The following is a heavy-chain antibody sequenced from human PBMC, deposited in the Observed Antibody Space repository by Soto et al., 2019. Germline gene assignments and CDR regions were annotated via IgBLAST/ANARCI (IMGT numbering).Heavy chain of an antibody. D-gene: IGHD3-9*01. J-gene: IGHJ4*02. CDR2: ITPVFGTP. V-gene: IGHV1-69*01. CDR1: GGTFGNFV. Sequence: QVVQSGAEVRRPGSSVKVSYKASGGTFGNFVINWVRQAPGQGLEWMGGITPVFGTPHYAQRFQGRVTLTADESTETVYMEMRGLRVGDTAVYYCAREPTVDTTGYFYYFDFWGQGTLVSVST. CDR3: AREPTVDTTGYFYYFDF.